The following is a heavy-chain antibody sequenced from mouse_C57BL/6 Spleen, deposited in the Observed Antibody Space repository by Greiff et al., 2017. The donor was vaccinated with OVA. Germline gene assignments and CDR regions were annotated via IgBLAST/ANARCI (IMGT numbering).Heavy chain of an antibody. Sequence: QVQLQQPGAELVKPGASVKLSCKASGYTFTSYWMQWVKQRPGQGLEWIGEIDPSDSYTNYNQKFKGKATLTVDTSSSTAYMQLSSLTSEDSAVYYCARDHWYFDVWGTGTTVTVSS. CDR2: IDPSDSYT. V-gene: IGHV1-50*01. CDR3: ARDHWYFDV. CDR1: GYTFTSYW. J-gene: IGHJ1*03.